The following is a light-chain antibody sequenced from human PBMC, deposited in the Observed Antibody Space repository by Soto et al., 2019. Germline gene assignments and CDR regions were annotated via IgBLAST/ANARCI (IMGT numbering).Light chain of an antibody. CDR1: QSVSSSY. Sequence: EIVLTQSPGTLSLSPGERATLSCRASQSVSSSYLAWYQQKPGQAPRLLIYGASSRATGIPDRFSGSGSGTDFTLTISRLEPEDFAVYYCQHYGSSPLFTFGAGTKVDIK. CDR3: QHYGSSPLFT. J-gene: IGKJ3*01. V-gene: IGKV3-20*01. CDR2: GAS.